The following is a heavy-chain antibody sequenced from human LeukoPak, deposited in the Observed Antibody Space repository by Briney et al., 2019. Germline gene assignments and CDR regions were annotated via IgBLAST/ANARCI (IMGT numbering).Heavy chain of an antibody. CDR2: IYPGDSDT. CDR3: ARLSMVRGVIDAFDI. Sequence: GESLKISCKGSGYSFTSYWIGWVRQMPGKGLEWMGIIYPGDSDTRYSPSFQGQVTISADKSISTAYLQWSSLKASDTAMYYCARLSMVRGVIDAFDIWGQGTTVTVSS. J-gene: IGHJ3*02. CDR1: GYSFTSYW. V-gene: IGHV5-51*01. D-gene: IGHD3-10*01.